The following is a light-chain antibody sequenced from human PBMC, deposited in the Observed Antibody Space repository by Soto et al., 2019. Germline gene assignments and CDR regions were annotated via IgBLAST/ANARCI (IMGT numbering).Light chain of an antibody. CDR3: QQYGSSLSIT. V-gene: IGKV3-20*01. J-gene: IGKJ5*01. Sequence: EIVLTQSPGTLSLSPGERATLSCRASQSVRSTYLAWYQQKPGQAPRLLIHGASSRATGIPDRSSGSGSGTDFTLTISRLEPEDFAVYYCQQYGSSLSITFGQGTRLEIK. CDR1: QSVRSTY. CDR2: GAS.